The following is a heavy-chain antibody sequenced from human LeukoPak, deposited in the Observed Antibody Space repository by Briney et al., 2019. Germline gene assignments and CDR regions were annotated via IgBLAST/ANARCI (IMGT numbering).Heavy chain of an antibody. D-gene: IGHD3-9*01. CDR3: ARHRSYDILTLDV. V-gene: IGHV5-51*01. J-gene: IGHJ6*02. CDR1: GYTFTSYW. Sequence: GESLKISCQASGYTFTSYWIGWVRQMPGKGLEWMGIIYPGDSDTRYSPSFQGQVTISADKSIGTAYLQWSSLKASDTAMYYCARHRSYDILTLDVWGQGTTVTVSS. CDR2: IYPGDSDT.